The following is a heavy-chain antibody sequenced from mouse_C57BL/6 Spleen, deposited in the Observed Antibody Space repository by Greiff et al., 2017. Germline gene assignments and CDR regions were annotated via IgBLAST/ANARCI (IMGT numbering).Heavy chain of an antibody. CDR1: GYSFTDYN. J-gene: IGHJ4*01. Sequence: EVQLQQSGPELVKPGASVKISCKASGYSFTDYNMNWVKQSNGKSLEWIGVINPNYGTTSSNQKFKGKATLTVDQSSSTAYIQLNSLTSEDSAVYYCARNYYGSSYDYAMDYWGQGTSVTVSS. D-gene: IGHD1-1*01. CDR3: ARNYYGSSYDYAMDY. CDR2: INPNYGTT. V-gene: IGHV1-39*01.